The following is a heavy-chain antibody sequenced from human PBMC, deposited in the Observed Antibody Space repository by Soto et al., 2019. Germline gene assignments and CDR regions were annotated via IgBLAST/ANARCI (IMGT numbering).Heavy chain of an antibody. CDR3: AGDSGRSDVVPAAISAMDV. J-gene: IGHJ6*02. V-gene: IGHV1-69*08. Sequence: QVQLVQSGAEVKKPGSSVKVSCKGSGGTFNRYTITWVRQAPGQGLEWMGRIIPMFGIASYAQNFQGRVTITADKYTSTAYMELGGLRSEAMAVYYCAGDSGRSDVVPAAISAMDVCGQGTTLTVSS. D-gene: IGHD2-2*01. CDR1: GGTFNRYT. CDR2: IIPMFGIA.